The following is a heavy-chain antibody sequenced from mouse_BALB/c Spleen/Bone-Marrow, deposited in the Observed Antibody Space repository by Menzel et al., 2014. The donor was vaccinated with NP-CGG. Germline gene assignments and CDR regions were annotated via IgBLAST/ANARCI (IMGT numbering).Heavy chain of an antibody. J-gene: IGHJ3*01. V-gene: IGHV14-3*02. Sequence: EVQLQQSGADLVKPGASVKLSCTASGFNIKDTYMHWVKQKPEQGLEWIGRIDPANGNTKYDPRFQGRATITADTSSXTAYLQLSSLTSEDTAVYYCANYYYGSSLFAYWGQGTLVTVSA. CDR2: IDPANGNT. CDR1: GFNIKDTY. D-gene: IGHD1-1*01. CDR3: ANYYYGSSLFAY.